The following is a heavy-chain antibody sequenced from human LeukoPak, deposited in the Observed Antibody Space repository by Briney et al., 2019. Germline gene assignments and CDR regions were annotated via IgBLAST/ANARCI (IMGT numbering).Heavy chain of an antibody. J-gene: IGHJ3*01. CDR2: IYTSGTT. CDR3: AKVFHD. CDR1: RGSISGDY. Sequence: SKTLSPTCTVSRGSISGDYWSWIRQPAGKGREWIGLIYTSGTTNYNPSLKSRVTMSLDTSKNQFSLKLSSVTAADTAVYYCAKVFHDWGQGTMVTVSS. V-gene: IGHV4-4*07.